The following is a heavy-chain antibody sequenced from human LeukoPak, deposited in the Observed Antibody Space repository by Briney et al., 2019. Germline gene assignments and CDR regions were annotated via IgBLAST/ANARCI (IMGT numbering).Heavy chain of an antibody. D-gene: IGHD6-19*01. CDR2: IYYSGST. CDR1: VASFISNT. J-gene: IGHJ4*02. V-gene: IGHV4-59*13. Sequence: PSGPLSFPCTFSVASFISNTGGWFRRPPGKDLGGIGYIYYSGSTNYNPSLKSRVTISVDTSKNQFSLKLSSVTAADTAVYYCARGGRAVAGIGYWGQGTLVTVSS. CDR3: ARGGRAVAGIGY.